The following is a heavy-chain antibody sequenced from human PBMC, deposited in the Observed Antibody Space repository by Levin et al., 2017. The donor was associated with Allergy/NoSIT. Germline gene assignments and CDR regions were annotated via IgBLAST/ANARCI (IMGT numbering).Heavy chain of an antibody. CDR1: GGSISSGGYS. J-gene: IGHJ4*02. V-gene: IGHV4-30-2*01. Sequence: TSETLSLTCAVSGGSISSGGYSWSWIRQPPGKGLEWIGNIYLSGSTNDNPSLKSRVTMSVDRSKNQFSLKLSYVTAADTAVYYCARVAGYSYGYYFDYWGPGTLVTISS. CDR3: ARVAGYSYGYYFDY. CDR2: IYLSGST. D-gene: IGHD5-18*01.